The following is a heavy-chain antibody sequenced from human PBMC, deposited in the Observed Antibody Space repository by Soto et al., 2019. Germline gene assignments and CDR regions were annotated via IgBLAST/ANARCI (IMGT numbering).Heavy chain of an antibody. Sequence: PGGSLRLSCVDSGFTFSSDSMNWVRQGPGKGLEWVSYISRDSANKFYTDSVKGRFIISRDNARNSLFLQMNNVRDEDTGVYYCASNGFSYGRWGQGTLVTVSS. CDR2: ISRDSANK. J-gene: IGHJ1*01. D-gene: IGHD5-18*01. V-gene: IGHV3-48*02. CDR3: ASNGFSYGR. CDR1: GFTFSSDS.